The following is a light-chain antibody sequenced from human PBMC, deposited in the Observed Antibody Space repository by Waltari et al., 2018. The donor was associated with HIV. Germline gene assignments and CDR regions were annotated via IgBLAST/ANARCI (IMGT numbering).Light chain of an antibody. CDR1: RSNIGSNS. Sequence: QSVLTQPPSASGTPGQRVTISCSGRRSNIGSNSVSWYQQLPGTAPKLLIYSNSQRPSGVPDRFSGSKFGTSASLAISGLQSEDEAEYYCAAWDDNLNALFGGGTKLTVL. CDR2: SNS. J-gene: IGLJ2*01. CDR3: AAWDDNLNAL. V-gene: IGLV1-44*01.